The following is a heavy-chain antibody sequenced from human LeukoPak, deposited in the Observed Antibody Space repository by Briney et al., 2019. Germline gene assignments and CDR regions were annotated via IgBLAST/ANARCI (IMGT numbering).Heavy chain of an antibody. V-gene: IGHV3-21*01. CDR3: SELGITMSGGV. Sequence: GGSLRLSCAASGFTFSSYSMNWVRQAPGKGLEGVSSISSSSSYIYYADSVKGRFTISRHNAKNSLYLHMNNLTSDDTAGYHCSELGITMSGGVWGKGTTVTISS. D-gene: IGHD3-10*02. CDR2: ISSSSSYI. J-gene: IGHJ6*04. CDR1: GFTFSSYS.